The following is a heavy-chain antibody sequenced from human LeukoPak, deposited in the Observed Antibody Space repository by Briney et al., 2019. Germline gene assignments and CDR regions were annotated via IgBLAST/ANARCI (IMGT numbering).Heavy chain of an antibody. CDR3: ARDSGILTGYYQLVGAFDI. D-gene: IGHD3-9*01. J-gene: IGHJ3*02. V-gene: IGHV3-30*04. Sequence: PGGSLRLSCAASGFTFSSYAMHWVRQAPGKGLEWVAVISYDGSNKYYADSVKGRFTISRDNSKNTLYLQMNSLRAEDTAVYYCARDSGILTGYYQLVGAFDIWGQGTMVTVSS. CDR1: GFTFSSYA. CDR2: ISYDGSNK.